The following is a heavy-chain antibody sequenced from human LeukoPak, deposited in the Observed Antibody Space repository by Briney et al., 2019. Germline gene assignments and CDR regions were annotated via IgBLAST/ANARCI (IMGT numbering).Heavy chain of an antibody. CDR1: GYIFTANY. V-gene: IGHV1-46*01. CDR3: ARGAVDTAMVTSIFDY. Sequence: ASVKVSCKASGYIFTANYMHWVRQAPGQGLEWMGIINPSGGSTSYAQKFQGRITMTRDTSTSTVYMELSSLRSEDTAVYYCARGAVDTAMVTSIFDYWGQGTLVTVSS. J-gene: IGHJ4*02. CDR2: INPSGGST. D-gene: IGHD5-18*01.